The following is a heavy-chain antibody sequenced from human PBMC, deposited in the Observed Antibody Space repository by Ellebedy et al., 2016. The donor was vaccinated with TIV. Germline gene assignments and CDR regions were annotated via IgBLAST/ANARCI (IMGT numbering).Heavy chain of an antibody. CDR3: ARAFGGPVTPPYY. CDR2: INPNSGGT. Sequence: ASVKVSCKASGYTFTGYYMHWVRQVPGQGLEWMGWINPNSGGTNYAQKFQGWVTMTRDTSISTAYMELSRLRSDDTAVYYCARAFGGPVTPPYYWGQGTLVTVSS. D-gene: IGHD3-10*01. CDR1: GYTFTGYY. J-gene: IGHJ4*02. V-gene: IGHV1-2*04.